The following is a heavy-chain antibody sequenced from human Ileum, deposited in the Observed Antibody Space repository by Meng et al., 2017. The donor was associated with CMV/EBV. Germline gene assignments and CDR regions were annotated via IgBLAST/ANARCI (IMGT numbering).Heavy chain of an antibody. Sequence: ASVKVSCKASGYTFTGYYIHWVRQAPGQGLEWMGWITPNSGGTNYAQKFRGRVAMTRDTSISTAYMELSGLTSDDTAVYYCARAEDFYGSGTPYYYWGQGTLVTVSS. J-gene: IGHJ4*02. CDR3: ARAEDFYGSGTPYYY. V-gene: IGHV1-2*02. CDR2: ITPNSGGT. D-gene: IGHD3-10*01. CDR1: GYTFTGYY.